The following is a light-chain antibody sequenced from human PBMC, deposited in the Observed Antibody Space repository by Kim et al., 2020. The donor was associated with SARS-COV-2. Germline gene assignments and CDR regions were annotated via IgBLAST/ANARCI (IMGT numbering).Light chain of an antibody. CDR2: AAS. V-gene: IGKV1-39*01. Sequence: DIQMTQSPSSLSASVGDRVTITCRASQSISSYLNWYQQKPGKAPKLLIYAASSLQSGVPSRFSGSGSGTDFTLTISSLQPEDFATYYCQQSYSTPSTFVQGTKLEI. CDR1: QSISSY. CDR3: QQSYSTPST. J-gene: IGKJ2*02.